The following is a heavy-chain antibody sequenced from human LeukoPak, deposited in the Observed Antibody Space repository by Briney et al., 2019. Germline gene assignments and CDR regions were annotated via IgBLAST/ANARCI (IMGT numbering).Heavy chain of an antibody. CDR3: TKSVFSGSGWYDY. CDR2: ISGSGDST. V-gene: IGHV3-23*01. CDR1: GFSFSSYA. Sequence: GGSLRLSCAASGFSFSSYAMTWVRQAPGKGLDWVSVISGSGDSTYYADSVKGRFTISRDNSKNTLYLQMNSLRAEDTAVYYCTKSVFSGSGWYDYWGQGTLVTGSS. J-gene: IGHJ4*02. D-gene: IGHD6-19*01.